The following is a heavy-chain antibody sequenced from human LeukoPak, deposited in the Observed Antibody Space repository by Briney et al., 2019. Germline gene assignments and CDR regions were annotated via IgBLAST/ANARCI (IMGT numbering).Heavy chain of an antibody. CDR2: INPNSGGT. Sequence: ASVKVSCKASGYTFTGYYMHWVRQAPGQGLEWMGWINPNSGGTNYAQKFQGRVTMTRDTSISTAYMEVSRLRSDDTAVYYCARVLVVPAAIGGWFDPWGQGTLVTVSS. V-gene: IGHV1-2*02. CDR3: ARVLVVPAAIGGWFDP. D-gene: IGHD2-2*01. J-gene: IGHJ5*02. CDR1: GYTFTGYY.